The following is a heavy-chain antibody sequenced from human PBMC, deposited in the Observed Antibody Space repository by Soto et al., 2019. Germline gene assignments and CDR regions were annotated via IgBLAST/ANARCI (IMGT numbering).Heavy chain of an antibody. CDR2: IKQDGSEN. V-gene: IGHV3-7*03. Sequence: DVRLVESGGGLVQPGGSLRLSCAASSFTFSSYWLSWVRQAPGKGLEWVATIKQDGSENYYVDSVKGRFTISRDNAKNSLYLQMGSLRADDTAVYYWARDGPFISVAAPAFQYAMDVWGQGTTVTVS. J-gene: IGHJ6*02. CDR3: ARDGPFISVAAPAFQYAMDV. D-gene: IGHD6-19*01. CDR1: SFTFSSYW.